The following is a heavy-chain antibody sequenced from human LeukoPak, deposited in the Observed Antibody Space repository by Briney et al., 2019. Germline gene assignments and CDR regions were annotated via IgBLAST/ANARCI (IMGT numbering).Heavy chain of an antibody. V-gene: IGHV3-7*01. Sequence: PGGSLRLSCAASGFSFSSYAMGWVRQAPGKGLEWVANIKQDGSEKYYVDSVKGRFTISRDNAKNSLYLQMNSLRAEDTAVYYCARGGRKQQLAQDRNDYWGQGTLVTVSS. CDR1: GFSFSSYA. CDR2: IKQDGSEK. J-gene: IGHJ4*02. D-gene: IGHD6-13*01. CDR3: ARGGRKQQLAQDRNDY.